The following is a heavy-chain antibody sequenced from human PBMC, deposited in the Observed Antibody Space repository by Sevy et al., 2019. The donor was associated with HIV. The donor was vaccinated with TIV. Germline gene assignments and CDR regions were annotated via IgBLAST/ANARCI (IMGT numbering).Heavy chain of an antibody. CDR1: SYSFSTYD. J-gene: IGHJ4*02. D-gene: IGHD6-13*01. Sequence: ASVKVSCKTSSYSFSTYDFIWVRQAPGQGLDWLGWISAENGYTLNPQRFQGRVTMTTDTSASEVYMELRNLRSDDTAIYYCATKGIIAVGTLDYWGQGTLVTVSS. CDR3: ATKGIIAVGTLDY. V-gene: IGHV1-18*01. CDR2: ISAENGYT.